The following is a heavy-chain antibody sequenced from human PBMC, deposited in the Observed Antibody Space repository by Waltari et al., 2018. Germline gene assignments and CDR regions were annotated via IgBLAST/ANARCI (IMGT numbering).Heavy chain of an antibody. CDR2: INHSGST. J-gene: IGHJ6*02. Sequence: QVQLQQWGAGLLKPSETLSLTCAVYGGSFSGYYWSWIRPPPGKGREWIGEINHSGSTNYNPSLKSRVTISVDTSKNQFSLKLSSVTAADTAVYYCARQWFVVPAARVYYYYGMDVWGQGTTVTVSS. D-gene: IGHD2-2*01. CDR3: ARQWFVVPAARVYYYYGMDV. CDR1: GGSFSGYY. V-gene: IGHV4-34*01.